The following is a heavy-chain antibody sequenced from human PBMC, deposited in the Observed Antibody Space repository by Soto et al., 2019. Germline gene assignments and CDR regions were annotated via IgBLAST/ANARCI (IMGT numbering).Heavy chain of an antibody. Sequence: VQLVESGGTLVQPGGSLRLSWAASGFTFNYYSMNWVRLAPGKGLEYIAYISSDSETKHYADSVKGRFTISMDNATNSLFLQMDSLRADDTAVYYCAKTLYSNYNRDSWGQGTLVTVAS. CDR1: GFTFNYYS. CDR3: AKTLYSNYNRDS. CDR2: ISSDSETK. V-gene: IGHV3-48*01. J-gene: IGHJ5*01. D-gene: IGHD4-4*01.